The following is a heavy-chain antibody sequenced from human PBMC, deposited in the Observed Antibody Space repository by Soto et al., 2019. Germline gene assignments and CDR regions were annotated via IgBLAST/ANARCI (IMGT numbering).Heavy chain of an antibody. D-gene: IGHD3-16*01. CDR2: IYRSGST. CDR1: GDSVRNQY. CDR3: ARTLDYGHMDV. J-gene: IGHJ6*03. V-gene: IGHV4-4*09. Sequence: TMSLTCTVSGDSVRNQYWSWIRRPPGRGLEWIGYIYRSGSTKYNPSLKSRLTISVDTSKNQFSLKLSSVTAADTAVYYCARTLDYGHMDVWGKGTTVTVSS.